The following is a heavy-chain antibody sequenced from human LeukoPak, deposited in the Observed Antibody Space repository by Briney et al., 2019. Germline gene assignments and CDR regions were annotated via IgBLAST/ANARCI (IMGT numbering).Heavy chain of an antibody. J-gene: IGHJ6*04. Sequence: PGGSLRLSCAASGFTFSSYRMNWVRQAPGKGLEWVSYISSSGSTIYYADSVKGRFTISRDNAKSSLYLQMNSLRAEDTAVYYCAELGITMIGGVWGKGTTVTISS. CDR2: ISSSGSTI. D-gene: IGHD3-10*02. CDR1: GFTFSSYR. V-gene: IGHV3-48*03. CDR3: AELGITMIGGV.